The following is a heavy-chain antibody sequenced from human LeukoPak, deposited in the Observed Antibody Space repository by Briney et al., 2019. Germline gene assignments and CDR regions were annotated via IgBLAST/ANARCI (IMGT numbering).Heavy chain of an antibody. CDR3: ARAYSGYYLFDY. J-gene: IGHJ4*02. CDR1: GFTFSSYA. D-gene: IGHD3-22*01. CDR2: ISGSGGST. Sequence: GGSLRLSCAASGFTFSSYAMSWVRQAPGKGLEWVSAISGSGGSTYYADSVKGRFTISRGNSKNTLYLQMNSLRAEDTAVYYCARAYSGYYLFDYWGQGTLVTVSS. V-gene: IGHV3-23*01.